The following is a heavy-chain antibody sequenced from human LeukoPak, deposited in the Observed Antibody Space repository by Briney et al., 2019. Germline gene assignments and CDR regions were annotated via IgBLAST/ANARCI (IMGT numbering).Heavy chain of an antibody. CDR2: IRTQFYGGPT. V-gene: IGHV3-49*04. J-gene: IGHJ4*02. CDR3: SRVWSGTYYFLDY. D-gene: IGHD1-26*01. Sequence: GESLKISCTASGFTFGNYGMSWVRQAQGKGLVWVGFIRTQFYGGPTEYAASVKGRFTISRDASNSIAYLQMNSLKTEDTAVYYCSRVWSGTYYFLDYWGQGTLVTVSS. CDR1: GFTFGNYG.